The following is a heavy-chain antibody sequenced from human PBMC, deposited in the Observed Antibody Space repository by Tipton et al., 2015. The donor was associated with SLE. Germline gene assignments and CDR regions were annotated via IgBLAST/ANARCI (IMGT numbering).Heavy chain of an antibody. V-gene: IGHV4-34*01. Sequence: TLSLTCAVYGGSFSDYYWSWIRQPPGKGLEWIGEINPSGSTNYNPSLKSRVTISVDTSKNQFSLKLSSVTAADTAVYYCARIGIYYDSSGYLDYWGQGTLVTVSS. D-gene: IGHD3-22*01. CDR3: ARIGIYYDSSGYLDY. CDR1: GGSFSDYY. CDR2: INPSGST. J-gene: IGHJ4*02.